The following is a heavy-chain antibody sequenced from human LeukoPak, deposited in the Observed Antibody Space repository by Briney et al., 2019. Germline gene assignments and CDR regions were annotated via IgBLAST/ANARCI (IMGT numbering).Heavy chain of an antibody. CDR3: ARVRRSLNWFDS. CDR2: INHSGST. CDR1: GGSFSGYY. Sequence: SETLSLTCAVYGGSFSGYYWSWLRQPPGKGLEWIGEINHSGSTNYNPSLKSRVTILVDTSKNQFSLKLSSVTDADTAVYYCARVRRSLNWFDSWGQGTLVTVSS. V-gene: IGHV4-34*01. J-gene: IGHJ5*01. D-gene: IGHD3-3*01.